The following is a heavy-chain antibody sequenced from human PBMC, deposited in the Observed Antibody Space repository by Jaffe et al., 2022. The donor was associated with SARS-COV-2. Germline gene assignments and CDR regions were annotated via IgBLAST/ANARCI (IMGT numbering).Heavy chain of an antibody. CDR2: IDPSDSYT. CDR3: ARLGSAGPTPPHYYYYGMDV. V-gene: IGHV5-10-1*03. D-gene: IGHD6-13*01. Sequence: EVQLVQSGPEVKKPGESLRISCQGSAYNFSNYWITWVRQVPGKGLEWMGKIDPSDSYTSYNPSFQGHVTISSDKSINTAYLQWSGLKASDTAMYFCARLGSAGPTPPHYYYYGMDVWGQGTTVTVSS. CDR1: AYNFSNYW. J-gene: IGHJ6*02.